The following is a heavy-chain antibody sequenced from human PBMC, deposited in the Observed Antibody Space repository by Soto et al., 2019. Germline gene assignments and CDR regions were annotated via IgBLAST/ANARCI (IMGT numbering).Heavy chain of an antibody. V-gene: IGHV4-34*01. D-gene: IGHD5-12*01. J-gene: IGHJ5*02. CDR1: GGSFSGYY. Sequence: PSETLSLTCAVYGGSFSGYYGSWIRQPPGKGLEWIGEINHSGSTNYNPSLKSRVTISVDTSKNQFSLKLSSVTAADTAVYYCARRGKGYSGYVTRWFDPWGQGTLVTVSS. CDR2: INHSGST. CDR3: ARRGKGYSGYVTRWFDP.